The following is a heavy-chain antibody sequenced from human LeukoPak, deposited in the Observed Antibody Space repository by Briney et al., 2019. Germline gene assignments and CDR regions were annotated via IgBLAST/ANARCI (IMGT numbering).Heavy chain of an antibody. D-gene: IGHD6-13*01. Sequence: GGSLRLSCAASGFTFSTYAMSWVRQAPGKGLEWVSTISGNGVSTYYANSVEGRFTISRDNSKNTLWLQMNSLRAEDTALYYCAKPQYDSSWYYFDYWGQGTLVTVSS. CDR3: AKPQYDSSWYYFDY. J-gene: IGHJ4*02. CDR1: GFTFSTYA. CDR2: ISGNGVST. V-gene: IGHV3-23*01.